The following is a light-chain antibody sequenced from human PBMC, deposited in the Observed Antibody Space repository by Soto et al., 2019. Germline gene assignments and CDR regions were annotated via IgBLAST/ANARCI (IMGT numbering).Light chain of an antibody. CDR1: QSVSSY. CDR2: GAT. CDR3: QQYNNWPRT. V-gene: IGKV3-15*01. Sequence: EIVLTQSPATLSLSPGERATLSCRASQSVSSYLAWYQQKPGQAPRLLIHGATTRATGIPARFSGPGSGTEFTLTISSLQSEDFAVYYCQQYNNWPRTFGQGTKVDIK. J-gene: IGKJ1*01.